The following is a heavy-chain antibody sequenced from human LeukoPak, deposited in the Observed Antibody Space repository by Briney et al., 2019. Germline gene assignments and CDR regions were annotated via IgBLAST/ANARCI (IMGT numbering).Heavy chain of an antibody. D-gene: IGHD2/OR15-2a*01. V-gene: IGHV3-23*01. CDR2: VTTDTGPT. CDR3: ARRMTATSKCFDY. CDR1: GFTFSDYS. J-gene: IGHJ4*02. Sequence: GGSLRLSCAASGFTFSDYSLTWVRQTPGKGLEWVSTVTTDTGPTYYTDSVKGRFTVSRDSPKNTLYLQMNSLRAEDTAVYFCARRMTATSKCFDYWGQGTLVTVSS.